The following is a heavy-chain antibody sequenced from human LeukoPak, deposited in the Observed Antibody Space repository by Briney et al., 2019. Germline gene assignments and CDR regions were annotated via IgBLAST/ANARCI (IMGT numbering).Heavy chain of an antibody. J-gene: IGHJ4*02. V-gene: IGHV1-2*02. CDR1: GYTFTGYY. D-gene: IGHD6-13*01. CDR3: ARDSSWSHPLIDY. CDR2: INPNSGGT. Sequence: ASVKVSCKASGYTFTGYYMHWVRQAPGQGLEWMGWINPNSGGTNYAQRFQGRVTVTRDTSISTAYMELSRLRSDDTAVYYCARDSSWSHPLIDYWGQGTLVTVSS.